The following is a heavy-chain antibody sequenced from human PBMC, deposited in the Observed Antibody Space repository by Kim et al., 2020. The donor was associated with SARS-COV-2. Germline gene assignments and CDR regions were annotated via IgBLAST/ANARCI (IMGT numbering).Heavy chain of an antibody. V-gene: IGHV3-73*01. CDR1: GFTFRGSA. J-gene: IGHJ4*02. D-gene: IGHD3-22*01. Sequence: GGSLRLSCAASGFTFRGSAIHWVRQASGKGLEWVGRVRNKANNYATEYAASVKGRFIISRDDSENTAYLQMNSLKTEDTAVYYCACLNYYDSSGHVWGQGTLVTVSS. CDR3: ACLNYYDSSGHV. CDR2: VRNKANNYAT.